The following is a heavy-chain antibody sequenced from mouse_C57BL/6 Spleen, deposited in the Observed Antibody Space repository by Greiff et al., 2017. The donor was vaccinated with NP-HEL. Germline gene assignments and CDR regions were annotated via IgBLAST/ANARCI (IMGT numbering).Heavy chain of an antibody. CDR1: GFTFSDYY. D-gene: IGHD2-1*01. Sequence: DVKLVESEGGLVQPGSSMKLSCTASGFTFSDYYMAWVRQVPEKGLEWVANINYDGSSTYYLDSLKSRFIISRDNAKNILYLQMSSLKSEDTATYYCARLYYGNGAMDYWGQGTSVTVSS. CDR2: INYDGSST. V-gene: IGHV5-16*01. CDR3: ARLYYGNGAMDY. J-gene: IGHJ4*01.